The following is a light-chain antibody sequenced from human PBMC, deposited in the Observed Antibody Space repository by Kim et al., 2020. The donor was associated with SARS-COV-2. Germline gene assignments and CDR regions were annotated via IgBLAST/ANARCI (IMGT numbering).Light chain of an antibody. CDR3: GTWDDRLDAVV. J-gene: IGLJ3*02. V-gene: IGLV1-51*01. CDR2: KDN. CDR1: TSNIRNNL. Sequence: QSVLTQPPSVSTAPGQRVTISCSGGTSNIRNNLVSWYQHLPGTAPKVLIYKDNKRPSGVPGRFSASKSGTSATLAITGLQTGDEGDYYCGTWDDRLDAVVFGGGTQLTVL.